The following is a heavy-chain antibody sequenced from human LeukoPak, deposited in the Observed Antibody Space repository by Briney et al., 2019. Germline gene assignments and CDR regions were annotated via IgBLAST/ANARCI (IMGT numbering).Heavy chain of an antibody. CDR2: IYHTGST. CDR1: GYSISSDKY. J-gene: IGHJ5*02. Sequence: SETLSLTCEVSGYSISSDKYWGWIRQPPGKGLEWLGTIYHTGSTFHNPSLKSRVSISVYTSKNQFSLRFTSVTAADTAVYYCARSHSGWQGHNNWFDPWGQGTLVTVSS. CDR3: ARSHSGWQGHNNWFDP. D-gene: IGHD6-19*01. V-gene: IGHV4-38-2*01.